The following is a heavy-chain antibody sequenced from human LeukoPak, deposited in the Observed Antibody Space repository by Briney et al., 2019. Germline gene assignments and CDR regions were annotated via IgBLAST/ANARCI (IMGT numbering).Heavy chain of an antibody. CDR2: IYYSGST. Sequence: PSETLSLTCTVSGGSISSYYWSWIRQPPGKGLEWIGYIYYSGSTNYNPSLKSRVTISVDTSKNQFSLKLSSVTAADTAVYYCARESPNSSGYYYSAGNFDYWGQGTLVTVSS. V-gene: IGHV4-59*12. J-gene: IGHJ4*02. CDR1: GGSISSYY. CDR3: ARESPNSSGYYYSAGNFDY. D-gene: IGHD3-22*01.